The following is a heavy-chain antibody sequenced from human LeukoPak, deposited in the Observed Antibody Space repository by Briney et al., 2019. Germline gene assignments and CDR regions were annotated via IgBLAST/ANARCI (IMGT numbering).Heavy chain of an antibody. CDR1: GFTFDDYA. CDR2: ISGSGGST. V-gene: IGHV3-20*04. D-gene: IGHD3-16*02. CDR3: ARGSGLKFGGVIVDDAFDI. J-gene: IGHJ3*02. Sequence: GGSLRLSCAASGFTFDDYAMHWVRQAPGKRLEWVSGISGSGGSTYYADSVKGRFTISRDNAKNSLYLQMNSLRAEDTALYYCARGSGLKFGGVIVDDAFDIWGQGTMVTVSS.